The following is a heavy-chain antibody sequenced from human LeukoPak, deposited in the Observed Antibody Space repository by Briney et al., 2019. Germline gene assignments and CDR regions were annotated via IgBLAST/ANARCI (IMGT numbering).Heavy chain of an antibody. CDR2: INPNSGGT. J-gene: IGHJ6*03. Sequence: WASVKVSCKASGYTFTGYYMHWVRQAPGQGLEWMGWINPNSGGTNYAQKVQGRVTMTRDTSISTAYMELSRLRSDDTAVYYCARGAIFGVVITYYYYMDVWGKGTTVTVSS. CDR1: GYTFTGYY. V-gene: IGHV1-2*02. D-gene: IGHD3-3*01. CDR3: ARGAIFGVVITYYYYMDV.